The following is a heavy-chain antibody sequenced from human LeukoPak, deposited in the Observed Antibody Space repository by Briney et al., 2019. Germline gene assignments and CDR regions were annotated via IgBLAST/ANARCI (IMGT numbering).Heavy chain of an antibody. Sequence: GGSLRLSCAASEFTFNRYWMSWVRQAPGKGLEWVANIKHDGSEAHYVDSVKGRFTISRDNAKNSVYLQMNSLRAEDTAVYYCAREQYGGKDYWGQGNLVTVSS. J-gene: IGHJ4*02. V-gene: IGHV3-7*05. CDR3: AREQYGGKDY. CDR2: IKHDGSEA. D-gene: IGHD4-23*01. CDR1: EFTFNRYW.